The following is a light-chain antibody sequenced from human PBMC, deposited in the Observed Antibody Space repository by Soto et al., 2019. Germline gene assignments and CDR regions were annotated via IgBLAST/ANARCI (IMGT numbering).Light chain of an antibody. CDR2: AAS. J-gene: IGKJ2*01. V-gene: IGKV1-39*01. CDR1: QSISIY. Sequence: DIPMTQSPSSLSPAVGDRVSIACRARQSISIYLNWYKQKPGKAPKVLIYAASTLQSGVPSRFSGSGSGTDFTLTISSLQPEDFATYYCQQSYNTPRTFGPGTKLEIK. CDR3: QQSYNTPRT.